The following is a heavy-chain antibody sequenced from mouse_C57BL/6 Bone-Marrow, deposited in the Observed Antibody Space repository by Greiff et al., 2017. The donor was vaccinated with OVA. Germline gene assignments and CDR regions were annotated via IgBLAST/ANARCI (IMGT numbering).Heavy chain of an antibody. CDR2: INPSTGGT. V-gene: IGHV1-42*01. CDR1: GYSFTGYY. CDR3: ARCGTSPFAY. Sequence: EVQLQQSGPELVKPGASVKISCKASGYSFTGYYMNWVKQSPEKSLEWIGEINPSTGGTTYNQKFKAKATLTVDKSSSTAYMQLKSLTSEDSAVYNGARCGTSPFAYWGQGTLVTVSA. D-gene: IGHD4-1*01. J-gene: IGHJ3*01.